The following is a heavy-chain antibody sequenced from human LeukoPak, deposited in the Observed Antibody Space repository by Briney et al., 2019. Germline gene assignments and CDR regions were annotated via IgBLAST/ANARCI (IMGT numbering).Heavy chain of an antibody. CDR3: ARALGYSGSYLGTFDY. Sequence: PGGSLRLSCAASGFTFSSYAMSWVRQAPGKGLEWVSSSGDNTRYADSVKGRFTISRDNSKNTLDLQMNGLRAEDTAVYYCARALGYSGSYLGTFDYWGQGTLVTVSS. D-gene: IGHD1-26*01. V-gene: IGHV3-23*01. J-gene: IGHJ4*02. CDR2: SGDNT. CDR1: GFTFSSYA.